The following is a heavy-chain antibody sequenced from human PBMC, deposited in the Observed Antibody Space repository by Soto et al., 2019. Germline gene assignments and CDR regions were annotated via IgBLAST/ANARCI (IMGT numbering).Heavy chain of an antibody. CDR3: ARHPKKYCSSTSCYSTGAYYYYGMDV. CDR2: IYYSGST. J-gene: IGHJ6*02. D-gene: IGHD2-2*01. Sequence: SETLSLTCTVSGGSISSSSYYWGWIRQPPGKGLEWIGSIYYSGSTYYNPSLKSRVTISVDTSKNQFSLKLSSVTAADTAVYYCARHPKKYCSSTSCYSTGAYYYYGMDVWGQGTTVTVSS. CDR1: GGSISSSSYY. V-gene: IGHV4-39*01.